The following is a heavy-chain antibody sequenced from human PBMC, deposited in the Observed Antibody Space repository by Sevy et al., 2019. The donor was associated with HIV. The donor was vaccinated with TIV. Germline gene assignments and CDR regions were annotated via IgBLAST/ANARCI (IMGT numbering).Heavy chain of an antibody. CDR2: ISGSGGAT. V-gene: IGHV3-23*01. CDR3: AKGDRTYYGTDV. CDR1: GFTFARYA. D-gene: IGHD3-16*01. Sequence: GGSLRVSCAASGFTFARYAMNWVRQAPGKGLEWVSAISGSGGATYYAESVEGRFTISRDNSRETLYVQMNSLRVEYTAVYYCAKGDRTYYGTDVWGQGTTVTVSS. J-gene: IGHJ6*02.